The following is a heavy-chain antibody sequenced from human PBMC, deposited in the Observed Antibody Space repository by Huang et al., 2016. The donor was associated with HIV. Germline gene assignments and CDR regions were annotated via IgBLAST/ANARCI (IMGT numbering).Heavy chain of an antibody. CDR3: ARHGRVAGHYYNNMDV. J-gene: IGHJ6*02. V-gene: IGHV4-39*01. CDR2: IYYSGNT. Sequence: LQLQESGPGLVKSSETLSLICTVSGGSISSRSYYWGWIRQPPGKGPEWIGSIYYSGNTYYNPPLKSRVTISVDTSKSQFSLKVNSVTAADTAVYYCARHGRVAGHYYNNMDVWGRGTTVTVSS. CDR1: GGSISSRSYY. D-gene: IGHD6-19*01.